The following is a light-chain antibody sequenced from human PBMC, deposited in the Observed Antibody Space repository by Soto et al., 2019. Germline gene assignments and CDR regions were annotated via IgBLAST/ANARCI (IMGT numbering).Light chain of an antibody. CDR1: SSDVGGYNY. J-gene: IGLJ1*01. CDR3: NSYTSKSTGV. CDR2: EVS. V-gene: IGLV2-14*01. Sequence: QSVLTQPASVSGSLGQSITISCTGTSSDVGGYNYVSWYQQHPGKAPKLIIYEVSNRPSGVSNRFSGSKSGNTASLTISGLQAEDEADSYCNSYTSKSTGVFGTGTKLTVL.